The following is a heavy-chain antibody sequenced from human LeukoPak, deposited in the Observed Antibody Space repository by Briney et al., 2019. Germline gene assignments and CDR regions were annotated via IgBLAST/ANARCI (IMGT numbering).Heavy chain of an antibody. CDR3: ARDRGWELFDY. D-gene: IGHD1-26*01. Sequence: PSETLSLTCAVSGASISSSNYYWGWVRQSPGKGLEWIGYIYYSGSTNYNPSLKSRVTISVDTSKNQFSLKLSSVTAADTAVYYCARDRGWELFDYWGQGTLVTVSS. CDR1: GASISSSNYY. CDR2: IYYSGST. J-gene: IGHJ4*02. V-gene: IGHV4-61*01.